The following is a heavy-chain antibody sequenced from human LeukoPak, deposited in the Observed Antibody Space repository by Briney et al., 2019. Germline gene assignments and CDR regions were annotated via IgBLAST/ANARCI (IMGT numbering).Heavy chain of an antibody. D-gene: IGHD2-15*01. Sequence: ASVKVSCKVSGYTLTELSMHWVRQAPGKGLEWMGGFDPEDGETIYAQKFQGRVTMTEDTSTDTAYMELSSLRSEDTAVYYCATRYCSGGSCYSGGYYYYGMDVWGQGTTVTVSS. CDR3: ATRYCSGGSCYSGGYYYYGMDV. CDR1: GYTLTELS. J-gene: IGHJ6*02. CDR2: FDPEDGET. V-gene: IGHV1-24*01.